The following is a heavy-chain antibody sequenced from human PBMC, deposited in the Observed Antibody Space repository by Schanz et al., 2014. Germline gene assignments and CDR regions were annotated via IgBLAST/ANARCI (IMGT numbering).Heavy chain of an antibody. CDR2: VYYSGST. J-gene: IGHJ4*02. V-gene: IGHV4-59*01. CDR3: ARGRGSDWNYGALDY. Sequence: QVQLQESGPGLVRPSETLSLTCTASGGPISNYYWSRLRQPRGKGLEWIGYVYYSGSTNYYPSLKSRVTISVDTSKNQFSLKLNSVTPADTAVYYCARGRGSDWNYGALDYWGQGTLVTVSS. CDR1: GGPISNYY. D-gene: IGHD1-7*01.